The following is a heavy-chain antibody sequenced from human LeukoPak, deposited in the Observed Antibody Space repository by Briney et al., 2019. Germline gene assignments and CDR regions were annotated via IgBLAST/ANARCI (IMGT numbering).Heavy chain of an antibody. CDR3: ARGHYDILTASYKWTPDY. CDR1: GFTFSTYN. D-gene: IGHD3-9*01. V-gene: IGHV3-21*06. J-gene: IGHJ4*02. Sequence: GGSLRLSCAASGFTFSTYNMNWVRQAPGEGLEWVSSITSGGTYTYYADSVKGRFTTSGDNAKNSLSLQLSSLRAEDTAVYYCARGHYDILTASYKWTPDYWGQGILVTVSS. CDR2: ITSGGTYT.